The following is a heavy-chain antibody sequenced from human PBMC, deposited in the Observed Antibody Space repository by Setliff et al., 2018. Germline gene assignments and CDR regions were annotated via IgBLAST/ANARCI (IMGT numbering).Heavy chain of an antibody. CDR3: ARDRFYNSWSGTSITAPHDAFDI. CDR1: GYTLSKYY. V-gene: IGHV1-46*03. J-gene: IGHJ3*02. D-gene: IGHD3-3*01. CDR2: INPSGGLT. Sequence: GASVKVSCKASGYTLSKYYMHWVRPAPGQGLEWMGIINPSGGLTKYAQKFQGRVTMTSDTSTNTVYLEVSSLRSEDTAVYFCARDRFYNSWSGTSITAPHDAFDIWGQGTMVTVSS.